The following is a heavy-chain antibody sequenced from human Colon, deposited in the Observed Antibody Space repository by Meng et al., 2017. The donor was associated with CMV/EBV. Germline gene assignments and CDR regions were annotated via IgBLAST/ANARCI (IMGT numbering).Heavy chain of an antibody. J-gene: IGHJ4*02. D-gene: IGHD6-6*01. V-gene: IGHV1-2*02. CDR3: ARVVTVIASRLGY. CDR2: INTNSGGT. CDR1: TFTGYN. Sequence: TFTGYNMHWVRQATGQGLEWMGWINTNSGGTNYAQKFQGRVTMTRDTSTNTAYLELSSLRSDDTAVYYCARVVTVIASRLGYWGQVTLVTVSS.